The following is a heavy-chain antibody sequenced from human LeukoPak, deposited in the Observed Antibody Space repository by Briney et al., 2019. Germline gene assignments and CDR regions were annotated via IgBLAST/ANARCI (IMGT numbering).Heavy chain of an antibody. CDR2: IYTSGST. CDR1: GGSIRSGSYY. Sequence: PSETLSLTCTVSGGSIRSGSYYWSWIRQPAGKGLEWIGCIYTSGSTNYNPSLKSRVTISVDTSKNQYSLKLSSVTAADTAVYYCARVVPAAIRGPYYYYYYIDVWGKGTTVTVSS. D-gene: IGHD2-2*02. CDR3: ARVVPAAIRGPYYYYYYIDV. J-gene: IGHJ6*03. V-gene: IGHV4-61*02.